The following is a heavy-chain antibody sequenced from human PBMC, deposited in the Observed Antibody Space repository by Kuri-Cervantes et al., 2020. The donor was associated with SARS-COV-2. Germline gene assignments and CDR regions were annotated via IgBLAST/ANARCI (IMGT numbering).Heavy chain of an antibody. Sequence: ASVKVSCKASGYTFTSYGISWVRQAPGQGLEWMGWISAYNGNTNYAQKLQGRVTMTRNTSISTAYMELSSLRSEDTAVYYCARVFMDDKFFDIWGQGTMVTVSS. CDR1: GYTFTSYG. V-gene: IGHV1-18*01. D-gene: IGHD3-22*01. J-gene: IGHJ3*02. CDR3: ARVFMDDKFFDI. CDR2: ISAYNGNT.